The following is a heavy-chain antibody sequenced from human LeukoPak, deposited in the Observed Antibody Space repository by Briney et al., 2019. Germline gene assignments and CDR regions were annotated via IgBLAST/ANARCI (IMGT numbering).Heavy chain of an antibody. V-gene: IGHV4-59*01. Sequence: SETLSLTCTVSGGSTSSYYWSWIRQPPGKGLEWIGYIYYSGSTNYNPSLKSRVTISVDTSKNQFSLKLSSVTAADTAVYYCARYSSSSYLDYWGQGTLVTVSS. J-gene: IGHJ4*02. D-gene: IGHD6-6*01. CDR3: ARYSSSSYLDY. CDR2: IYYSGST. CDR1: GGSTSSYY.